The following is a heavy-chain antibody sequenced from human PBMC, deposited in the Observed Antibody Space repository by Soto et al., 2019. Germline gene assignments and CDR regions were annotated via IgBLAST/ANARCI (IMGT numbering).Heavy chain of an antibody. CDR1: GGSISSGGYY. D-gene: IGHD3-3*01. J-gene: IGHJ3*02. CDR2: IYYSGST. Sequence: QVQLQESGPGLVKPSQTLSLTCTVSGGSISSGGYYWSWIRQHPGKGLEWIGYIYYSGSTYYNPSLKSRVTISVDTSKNQFSLKLSSVTAADTAVYYCARVPDQLRFRAKTNDLGDAFDIWGQGTMVTVSS. V-gene: IGHV4-31*03. CDR3: ARVPDQLRFRAKTNDLGDAFDI.